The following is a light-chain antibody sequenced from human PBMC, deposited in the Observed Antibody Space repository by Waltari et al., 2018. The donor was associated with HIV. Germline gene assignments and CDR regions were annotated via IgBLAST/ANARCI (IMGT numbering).Light chain of an antibody. J-gene: IGKJ1*01. CDR3: LQYNNFPPT. Sequence: DIQMTQSPSSLSASVGDRVTITCRASQGIGVDVGWYQQKPGQAPKRLVYAASALQGGVPSRFRGSGFETEFILTVNSLQPEDVATYYCLQYNNFPPTFGQGTKVEIK. CDR1: QGIGVD. V-gene: IGKV1-17*01. CDR2: AAS.